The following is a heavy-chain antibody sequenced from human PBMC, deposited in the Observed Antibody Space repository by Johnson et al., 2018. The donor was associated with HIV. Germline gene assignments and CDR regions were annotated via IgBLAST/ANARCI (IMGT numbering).Heavy chain of an antibody. CDR2: IKQDGSEK. J-gene: IGHJ3*02. Sequence: MLLVESGGGLVQPGGSLRLSCAASGFTFSSYWMSWVRQAPGKGLEWVANIKQDGSEKYYVDSVKGRFTISRDNAKNALYLQMNSLRAEDTAVYYCSRGRICGAFAFDICVQGTMVTVSS. D-gene: IGHD3-10*01. V-gene: IGHV3-7*05. CDR3: SRGRICGAFAFDI. CDR1: GFTFSSYW.